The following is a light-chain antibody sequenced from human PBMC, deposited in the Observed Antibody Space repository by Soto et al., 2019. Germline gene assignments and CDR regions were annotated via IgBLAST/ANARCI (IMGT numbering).Light chain of an antibody. Sequence: EIVMTQSPATLSVSPGERATLSCRASQSVSSNLAWYQQKPGQAPSLLIYGASTRATGIPGRCSGSGSGTDFTLTISSLQSEDFAVYYCQQYNNGPRTFGQGTKVDIK. CDR2: GAS. J-gene: IGKJ1*01. CDR1: QSVSSN. CDR3: QQYNNGPRT. V-gene: IGKV3-15*01.